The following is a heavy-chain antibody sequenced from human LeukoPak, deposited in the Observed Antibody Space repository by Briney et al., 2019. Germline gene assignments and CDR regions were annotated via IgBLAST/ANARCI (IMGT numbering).Heavy chain of an antibody. Sequence: SETLSLTCTVSGGSISSNSYYWGWIRQSPGKGLEWIGSIYYSGSTYYNPSLKSRVTISVDTSKNQFSLKLSSVTAADTAVYYCAGAGLAVAGGKHIGWVDYWGQGTLVTVSS. CDR3: AGAGLAVAGGKHIGWVDY. J-gene: IGHJ4*02. CDR2: IYYSGST. D-gene: IGHD6-19*01. CDR1: GGSISSNSYY. V-gene: IGHV4-39*07.